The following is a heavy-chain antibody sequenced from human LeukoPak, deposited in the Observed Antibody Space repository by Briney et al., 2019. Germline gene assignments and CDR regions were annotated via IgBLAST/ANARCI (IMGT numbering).Heavy chain of an antibody. D-gene: IGHD3-10*01. CDR3: ARVSPDYYGSGSYVYYYYYGMDV. J-gene: IGHJ6*02. V-gene: IGHV3-23*05. CDR1: GWSINTYG. Sequence: GGSLRLSCVGSGWSINTYGMSWVRQAPGKGLEWVSSISRGSSINYADSVKGRFTISRDNSKNTLYLQMNSLRAEDTAVYYCARVSPDYYGSGSYVYYYYYGMDVWGQGTTVTVSS. CDR2: ISRGSSI.